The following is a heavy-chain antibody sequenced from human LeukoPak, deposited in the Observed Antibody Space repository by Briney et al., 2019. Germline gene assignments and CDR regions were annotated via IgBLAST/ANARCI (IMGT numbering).Heavy chain of an antibody. V-gene: IGHV3-53*01. CDR2: LYSAGST. Sequence: GGSLRLSCTASGFTFSDYAMTWVRQAPGKGLEWVSILYSAGSTYYADSVRGRFTIARDSSKNTVRLQMNSLRAEDTAVYYCASGGMGARKYYSDPFHYWGQGTLVTVSS. D-gene: IGHD3-10*01. CDR3: ASGGMGARKYYSDPFHY. CDR1: GFTFSDYA. J-gene: IGHJ4*02.